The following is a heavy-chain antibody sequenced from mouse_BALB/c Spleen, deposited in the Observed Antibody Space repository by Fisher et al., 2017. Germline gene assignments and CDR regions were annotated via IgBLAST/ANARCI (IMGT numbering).Heavy chain of an antibody. D-gene: IGHD2-1*01. CDR3: ASCYGNSLYWYFDV. Sequence: GRFTISRDNAKNTLFLQMTSLRSEDTAMYYCASCYGNSLYWYFDVWGAGTTVTVSS. V-gene: IGHV5-17*01. J-gene: IGHJ1*01.